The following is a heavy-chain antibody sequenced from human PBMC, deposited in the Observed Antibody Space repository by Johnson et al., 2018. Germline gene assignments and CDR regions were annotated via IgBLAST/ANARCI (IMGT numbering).Heavy chain of an antibody. J-gene: IGHJ3*02. CDR3: AKGLAHYGAFDI. CDR2: ISYDGSNK. CDR1: GFTFSSYA. V-gene: IGHV3-30-3*01. D-gene: IGHD3-16*01. Sequence: VQLLESGGGVVQPGRSLRLSCAASGFTFSSYAMHWVRQAPGKGLEWVAVISYDGSNKYYADSVKGRFTISRDNSKNTVYLQMNSLRAEDTAVDYCAKGLAHYGAFDIWGQGTMVTVSS.